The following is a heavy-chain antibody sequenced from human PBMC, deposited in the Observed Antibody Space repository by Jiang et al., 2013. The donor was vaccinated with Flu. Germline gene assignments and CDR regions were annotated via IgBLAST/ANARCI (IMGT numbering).Heavy chain of an antibody. D-gene: IGHD2-2*01. CDR2: ISYTGNT. CDR3: ARDMGSRGSNWFDP. Sequence: TVSGGSVSGGSYYWSWIRQPPGKGLEWIGYISYTGNTNYNPSLKSRVTISVDTSKNQFSLRLTSVTAADTAVYFCARDMGSRGSNWFDPWGQGTLVTVSS. CDR1: GGSVSGGSYY. J-gene: IGHJ5*02. V-gene: IGHV4-61*01.